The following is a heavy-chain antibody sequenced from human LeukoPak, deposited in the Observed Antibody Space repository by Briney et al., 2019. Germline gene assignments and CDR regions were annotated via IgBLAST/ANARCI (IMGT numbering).Heavy chain of an antibody. J-gene: IGHJ3*02. Sequence: ASVKVSCKASGGTFSSYAISWVRQAPGQGLEWMGGIIPIFGTANYAQKFQGRVTMTEDTSTDTAYMELSSLRSEDTAVYYCATIENLYYYGSGSYPSAFDIWGQGTMVTVSS. CDR3: ATIENLYYYGSGSYPSAFDI. D-gene: IGHD3-10*01. CDR1: GGTFSSYA. V-gene: IGHV1-69*06. CDR2: IIPIFGTA.